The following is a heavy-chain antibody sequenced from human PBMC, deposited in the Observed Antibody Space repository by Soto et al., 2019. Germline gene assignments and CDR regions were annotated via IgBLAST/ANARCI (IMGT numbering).Heavy chain of an antibody. D-gene: IGHD7-27*01. CDR1: GYTFTGYH. CDR3: ARLLGSYLDC. Sequence: WASVKVSCKASGYTFTGYHMHWVRQAPGQGLEWMGWINPNSGATDYAQKFQGRVTMTRDTSISAAYMELTRLTSDDTAVYYCARLLGSYLDCWGQGTLVTVSS. J-gene: IGHJ4*02. CDR2: INPNSGAT. V-gene: IGHV1-2*02.